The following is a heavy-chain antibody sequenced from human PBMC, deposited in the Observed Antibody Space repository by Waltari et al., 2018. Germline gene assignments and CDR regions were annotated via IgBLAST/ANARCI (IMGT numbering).Heavy chain of an antibody. CDR3: AKDFYVWGSYRRPGAFGY. CDR2: ISYDGRNK. V-gene: IGHV3-30*18. D-gene: IGHD3-16*02. Sequence: QVQLVESGGGVVQPGRSLRLSCAASGFTFSSYGMHWVRQAPGQGLEWVAVISYDGRNKDDADAGKGRFTISRDNSKNTLYLQMNSLRAEDTAVYYCAKDFYVWGSYRRPGAFGYWGQGTLVTVSS. CDR1: GFTFSSYG. J-gene: IGHJ4*02.